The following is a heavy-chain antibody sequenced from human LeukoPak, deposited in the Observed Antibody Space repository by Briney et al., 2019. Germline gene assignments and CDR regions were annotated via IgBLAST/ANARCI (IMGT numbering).Heavy chain of an antibody. CDR3: GRAFPPLRTSSAGDL. CDR1: GFTFTDYD. V-gene: IGHV3-21*06. J-gene: IGHJ4*02. D-gene: IGHD6-25*01. CDR2: INGNTSHT. Sequence: VGPLRLSCTASGFTFTDYDINWVRQAPGQGLEWISSINGNTSHTYYGESLKGRVTISRDNSKNSLYLQMNSLGAEDTAVYYCGRAFPPLRTSSAGDLWGRGTLVSVSS.